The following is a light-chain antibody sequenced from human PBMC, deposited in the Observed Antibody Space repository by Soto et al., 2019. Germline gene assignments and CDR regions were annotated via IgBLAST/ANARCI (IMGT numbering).Light chain of an antibody. CDR1: SSDVGGYNY. V-gene: IGLV2-11*01. Sequence: QSALTQPRSVSGSPGQSVTISCTGTSSDVGGYNYVSWYQQHPGKAPELMIYDVSKRPSGVPDRFSGSKSGNTASLTVSGLQGEDEADYYCSSYAGSSWVFGGGTKLTVL. J-gene: IGLJ3*02. CDR3: SSYAGSSWV. CDR2: DVS.